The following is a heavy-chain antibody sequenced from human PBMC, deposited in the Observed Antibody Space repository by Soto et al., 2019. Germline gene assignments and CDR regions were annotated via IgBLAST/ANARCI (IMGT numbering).Heavy chain of an antibody. Sequence: QVQLVQSGAEVKKPGASVKVSCKASGYTFTSYGISWVRQAPGQGLEWMGWISAYNGNTNYAQKLQGRVTMTTDTSTSTAYMELRTLRSDDMAVYYCARDISAGGWFGENNDYWGQGTLVTVSS. D-gene: IGHD3-10*01. CDR2: ISAYNGNT. CDR3: ARDISAGGWFGENNDY. J-gene: IGHJ4*02. CDR1: GYTFTSYG. V-gene: IGHV1-18*03.